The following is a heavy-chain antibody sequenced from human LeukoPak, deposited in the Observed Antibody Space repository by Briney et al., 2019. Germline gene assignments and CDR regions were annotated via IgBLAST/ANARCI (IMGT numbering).Heavy chain of an antibody. CDR1: GFTFSSYE. D-gene: IGHD1-26*01. CDR2: ISSSGSTI. CDR3: TRGTKYSGRNAIDY. J-gene: IGHJ4*02. V-gene: IGHV3-48*03. Sequence: GGSLRLSCAASGFTFSSYEMNWVRQAPGKGLEWVSYISSSGSTIYYADSVKGRFTISKDNAKNSLYLQMNSLQTEDTAVYFCTRGTKYSGRNAIDYWGQGTLVTVSS.